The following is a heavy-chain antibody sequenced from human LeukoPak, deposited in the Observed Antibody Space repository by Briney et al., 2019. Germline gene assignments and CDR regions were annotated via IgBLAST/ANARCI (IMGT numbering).Heavy chain of an antibody. D-gene: IGHD3-22*01. V-gene: IGHV1-2*02. CDR1: GYTFTGYY. Sequence: ASVKVSCKASGYTFTGYYMHWVRQAPGQGLEWMGWINPNSGGTNYAQKFQGRVTMTRATSISTAYMDLNSLLSDDTAVYYCARDGDIRDSSGYSYYYYYMDVWGKGTTVTISS. CDR3: ARDGDIRDSSGYSYYYYYMDV. J-gene: IGHJ6*03. CDR2: INPNSGGT.